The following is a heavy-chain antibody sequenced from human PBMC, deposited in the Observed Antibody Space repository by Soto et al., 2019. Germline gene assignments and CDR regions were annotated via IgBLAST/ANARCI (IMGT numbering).Heavy chain of an antibody. CDR3: ARFRRNYFDY. D-gene: IGHD3-10*01. J-gene: IGHJ4*02. Sequence: SETLSLTCTVSGDSMSGSYWSWIRQTPGKGLEWIGYINYVGRTSYYSPSLQSRVTISLDSSKNQFSLILSSVTAADTAVYFCARFRRNYFDYWGQGTQVTVSS. CDR1: GDSMSGSY. CDR2: INYVGRTS. V-gene: IGHV4-59*01.